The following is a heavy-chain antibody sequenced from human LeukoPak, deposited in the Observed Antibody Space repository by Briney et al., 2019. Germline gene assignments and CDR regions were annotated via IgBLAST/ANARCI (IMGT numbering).Heavy chain of an antibody. Sequence: ASVKVSCKASGYTFTSYDINWVRQATGQGLEWMGRIIPILGIANYAQKFQGRVTITADKSTSTAYMELSSLRSEDTAVYYCASSDELLYRPYFDYWGQGTLVTVSS. J-gene: IGHJ4*02. V-gene: IGHV1-69*04. D-gene: IGHD2-2*02. CDR1: GYTFTSYD. CDR2: IIPILGIA. CDR3: ASSDELLYRPYFDY.